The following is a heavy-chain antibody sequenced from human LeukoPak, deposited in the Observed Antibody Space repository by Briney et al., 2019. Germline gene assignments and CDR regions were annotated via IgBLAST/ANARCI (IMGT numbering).Heavy chain of an antibody. D-gene: IGHD1-26*01. CDR1: GFTFSSYT. Sequence: GGSLRLSCAASGFTFSSYTMHWVRQAPGKGLEWVAVISYDGSNKYYADSVKGRFTISRDNSKNTLYLQMNSLRAEDTAVYYCARAEWELLNFDYWGQGTLVPVSS. CDR3: ARAEWELLNFDY. J-gene: IGHJ4*02. CDR2: ISYDGSNK. V-gene: IGHV3-30-3*01.